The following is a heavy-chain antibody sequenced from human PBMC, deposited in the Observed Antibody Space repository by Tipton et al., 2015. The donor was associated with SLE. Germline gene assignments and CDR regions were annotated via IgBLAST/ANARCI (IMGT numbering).Heavy chain of an antibody. D-gene: IGHD2-21*01. Sequence: TLSLTCTVSGYSISSGYYWGWIRQPPGKGLEWIGSIYHSGSTYYNPSLKSRVTISVDTSKNQFSLKLSSVTAADTAVYYCARQGDEHIVVVIAKSWFDPWGQGTLVTVSS. V-gene: IGHV4-38-2*02. CDR1: GYSISSGYY. J-gene: IGHJ5*02. CDR3: ARQGDEHIVVVIAKSWFDP. CDR2: IYHSGST.